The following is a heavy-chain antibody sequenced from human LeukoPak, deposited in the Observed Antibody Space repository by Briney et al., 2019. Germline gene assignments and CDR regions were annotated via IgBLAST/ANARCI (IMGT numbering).Heavy chain of an antibody. CDR2: ISSSSSYI. D-gene: IGHD2-21*02. CDR3: AKGEAYCGGDCYPD. V-gene: IGHV3-21*01. CDR1: GFTFSSYF. J-gene: IGHJ4*02. Sequence: GGSLRLSCTASGFTFSSYFMNWVRQAPGKGLEWVSSISSSSSYIYYADSVKGRFTISRDNARKSLYLQMNSLRAEDTAVYYCAKGEAYCGGDCYPDWGQGTLVTVSS.